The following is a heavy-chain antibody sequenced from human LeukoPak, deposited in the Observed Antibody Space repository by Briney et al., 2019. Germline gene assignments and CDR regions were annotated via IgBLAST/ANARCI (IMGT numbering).Heavy chain of an antibody. V-gene: IGHV3-7*01. J-gene: IGHJ4*02. CDR3: ARISSSHYYFDY. CDR2: IKLDGSEK. CDR1: GFTFSSYW. Sequence: GGSLRLSCAASGFTFSSYWMIWVRQAPGKGLEWVANIKLDGSEKYYVDSVKGRFTISRDNAKNSMGLQMNSLSPEDTAVYYCARISSSHYYFDYWGLGTLVTVSS. D-gene: IGHD6-13*01.